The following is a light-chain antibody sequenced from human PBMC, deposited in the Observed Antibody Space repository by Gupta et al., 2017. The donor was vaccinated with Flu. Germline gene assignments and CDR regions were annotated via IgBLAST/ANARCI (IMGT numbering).Light chain of an antibody. J-gene: IGLJ3*02. V-gene: IGLV3-1*01. CDR2: QDS. CDR3: QACDSSKHGV. CDR1: KVGNKY. Sequence: SYELTQPPSVSVSPGQTASITCSGDKVGNKYACWYQQKPGQSPVLVIYQDSKRSAGTPELFSGSNAGNTATLTSSGTQAKDEADYYCQACDSSKHGVFGGGTKLTVL.